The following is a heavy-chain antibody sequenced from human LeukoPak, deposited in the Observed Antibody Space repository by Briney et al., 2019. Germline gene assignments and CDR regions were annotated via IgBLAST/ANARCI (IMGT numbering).Heavy chain of an antibody. V-gene: IGHV3-33*06. J-gene: IGHJ4*02. CDR1: GFTFSSYG. CDR3: AKDAGILGVAPGDY. D-gene: IGHD6-19*01. Sequence: PGGSLRLSCAASGFTFSSYGMHWVRQAPGKGLEWVAVIWYDGSNKYYADSVKGRFTISRDNSKNTLYLQMNSLRAEDTAVYYCAKDAGILGVAPGDYWGQGTLVTVSS. CDR2: IWYDGSNK.